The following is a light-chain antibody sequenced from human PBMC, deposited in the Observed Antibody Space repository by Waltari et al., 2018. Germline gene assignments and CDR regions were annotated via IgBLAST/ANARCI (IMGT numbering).Light chain of an antibody. V-gene: IGKV1-39*01. Sequence: DIQMTQSPSSLSASVGDSVTITCRASPTIGRYLNWYQQKPGKAPQLLILAASTSLSGVPSRFSGRGSGTDFTLTISSLQPEDFGTYYCQQSYSPPRTFGQGTKVDI. J-gene: IGKJ2*01. CDR1: PTIGRY. CDR3: QQSYSPPRT. CDR2: AAS.